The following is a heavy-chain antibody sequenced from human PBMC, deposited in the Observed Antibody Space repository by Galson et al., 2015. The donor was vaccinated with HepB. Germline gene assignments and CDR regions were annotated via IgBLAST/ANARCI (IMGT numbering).Heavy chain of an antibody. CDR2: IDPSDSYT. D-gene: IGHD1-26*01. Sequence: QSGAEVKKPGESLRISCKGSGYSFTSYWISWVRQMPGKGLEWMGRIDPSDSYTNYSPSFQGHVTISADKSISTAYLQWSSLKASDTAMYYCVSFGYSGSYWSYWGQGTLVTVSS. V-gene: IGHV5-10-1*01. CDR3: VSFGYSGSYWSY. CDR1: GYSFTSYW. J-gene: IGHJ4*02.